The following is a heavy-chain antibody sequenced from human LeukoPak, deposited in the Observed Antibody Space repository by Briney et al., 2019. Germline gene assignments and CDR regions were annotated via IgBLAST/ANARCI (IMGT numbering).Heavy chain of an antibody. Sequence: GGSLRLSCSASGFTLSNYAMYWVRQPPGKGLKCVSGISRIGGDTYYADTVKGRFTISRDNSKNTLYLQMSSLRPEDTAMYYCVKAPLPGAVPIEIWGQGTMVTVSS. CDR3: VKAPLPGAVPIEI. D-gene: IGHD3-16*01. CDR1: GFTLSNYA. J-gene: IGHJ3*02. V-gene: IGHV3-64D*06. CDR2: ISRIGGDT.